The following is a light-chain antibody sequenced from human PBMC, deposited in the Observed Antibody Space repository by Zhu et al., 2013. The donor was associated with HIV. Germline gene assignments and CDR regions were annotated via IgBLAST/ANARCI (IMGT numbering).Light chain of an antibody. Sequence: QSALTQPASVSGSPGQSITISCTGTSSDVGGYNYVSWYQQHPGKVPKLIIYDVFERPSGVPDRFSGSKSGNTASLTISGLLAEDEADYYCCSHAGSYTRYVFGAGTRVTVL. V-gene: IGLV2-11*01. J-gene: IGLJ1*01. CDR3: CSHAGSYTRYV. CDR2: DVF. CDR1: SSDVGGYNY.